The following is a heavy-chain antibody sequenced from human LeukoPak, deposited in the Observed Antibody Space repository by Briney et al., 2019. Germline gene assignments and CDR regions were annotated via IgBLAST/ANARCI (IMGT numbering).Heavy chain of an antibody. Sequence: VASVKVSCKASGYTFTGYYMHWVRQAPGQGLEWMGWINPNSGGTNYAQKFQGRVTMTRDMSTSTVYMELSSLRSEDTAVYYCARGPRSGWSDNWFDPWGQGTLVTVSS. CDR3: ARGPRSGWSDNWFDP. V-gene: IGHV1-2*02. D-gene: IGHD6-19*01. J-gene: IGHJ5*02. CDR2: INPNSGGT. CDR1: GYTFTGYY.